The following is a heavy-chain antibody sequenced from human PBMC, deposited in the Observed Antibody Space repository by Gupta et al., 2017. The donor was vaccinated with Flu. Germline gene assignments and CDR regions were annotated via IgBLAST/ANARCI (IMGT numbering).Heavy chain of an antibody. Sequence: LEWVASINQDGRVKYYMDAVKGRFAISRDNAKKSIYLQMNSLRGEDKGVFYCARDNRNRDLASGLGATVDYQYTLDVWGQGTTATVS. V-gene: IGHV3-7*01. CDR2: INQDGRVK. D-gene: IGHD3-16*01. CDR3: ARDNRNRDLASGLGATVDYQYTLDV. J-gene: IGHJ6*02.